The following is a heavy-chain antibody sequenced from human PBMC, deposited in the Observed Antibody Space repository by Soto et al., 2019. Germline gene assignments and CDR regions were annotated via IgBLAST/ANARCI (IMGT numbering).Heavy chain of an antibody. J-gene: IGHJ4*02. CDR1: GLSFSSYA. CDR2: ISGSGGST. D-gene: IGHD3-16*02. CDR3: AKGDRNMITFGGVIVDY. Sequence: GSLRLSGAASGLSFSSYAMSWVRQAPGKGLEWVSAISGSGGSTYYADSVKGRFTISRDNSKNTLYLQMNSLRAEDTAVYYCAKGDRNMITFGGVIVDYWGQGTLVKVSS. V-gene: IGHV3-23*01.